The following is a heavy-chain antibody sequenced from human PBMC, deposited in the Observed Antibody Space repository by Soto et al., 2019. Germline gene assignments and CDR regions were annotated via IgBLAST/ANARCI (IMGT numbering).Heavy chain of an antibody. Sequence: QVQLVQSGAEVKKPGASVKVTCKASTYAFTSYGITWVRQAPGQGLEWVGWISAYNGNSNNAQKYGGRGTITTDTSTSTAYMEPSRLRSDDTAVYYCPRIEDCSTTSCSFPSRFHVRGYYYYYGLDVWGQGTTVTVSS. CDR3: PRIEDCSTTSCSFPSRFHVRGYYYYYGLDV. D-gene: IGHD2-2*01. CDR2: ISAYNGNS. V-gene: IGHV1-18*04. CDR1: TYAFTSYG. J-gene: IGHJ6*02.